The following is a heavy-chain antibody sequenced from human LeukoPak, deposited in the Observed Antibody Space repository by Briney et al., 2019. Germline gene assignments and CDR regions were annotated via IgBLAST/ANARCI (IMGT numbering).Heavy chain of an antibody. D-gene: IGHD5-18*01. V-gene: IGHV1-2*02. CDR2: INSNTGDT. J-gene: IGHJ4*02. CDR1: GYTFTDYY. CDR3: ARGRWLQLWGDY. Sequence: ASVKVSCKASGYTFTDYYIHWVRQAPGQGPEWMGWINSNTGDTKYAQKFQDRVTLTQDTSISTAYRELSRLESDDTAVFYCARGRWLQLWGDYWGQGTPLTVSS.